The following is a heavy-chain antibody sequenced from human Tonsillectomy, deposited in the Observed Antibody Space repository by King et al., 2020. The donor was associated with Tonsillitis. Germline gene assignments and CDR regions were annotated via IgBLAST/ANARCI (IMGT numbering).Heavy chain of an antibody. J-gene: IGHJ4*02. CDR2: IYYSGGT. CDR3: AREDNYYFDY. CDR1: GGSISSYY. Sequence: VQLQESGPGLVKPSETLSLTCTVSGGSISSYYWSWIRQPPGKGLEWMGYIYYSGGTNYNPALNRRVTISVDTSKNQFSLKLSSVTAADTAVYYCAREDNYYFDYWGQGTLVTVSS. D-gene: IGHD1-1*01. V-gene: IGHV4-59*01.